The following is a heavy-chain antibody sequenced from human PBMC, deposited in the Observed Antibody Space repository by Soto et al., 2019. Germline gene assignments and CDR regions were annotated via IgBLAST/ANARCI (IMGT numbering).Heavy chain of an antibody. CDR2: IYYSGST. CDR3: ARVDLISGYYPFDY. V-gene: IGHV4-30-4*02. CDR1: GGSISSGDYY. J-gene: IGHJ4*02. D-gene: IGHD3-22*01. Sequence: SETLSLTCTVSGGSISSGDYYWSWIRQPPGKGLEWIGYIYYSGSTYYNPSLKSRVTISVDTSKNQFSLKLSRLRSDDTAVYYCARVDLISGYYPFDYWGQGTLVTVSS.